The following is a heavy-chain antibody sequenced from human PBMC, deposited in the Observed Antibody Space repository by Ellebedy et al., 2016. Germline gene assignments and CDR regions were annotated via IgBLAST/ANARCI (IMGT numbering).Heavy chain of an antibody. Sequence: GESLKISCGASGFIFGNYWMTWVRQAPGTGLQWVANIKQDGSETFHVDSVKGRFSISRDNAKNSLFLQMNSLRVDDTAIYYCARGDYYDRDGYYDAYDIWGQGTVVTVSS. CDR1: GFIFGNYW. CDR3: ARGDYYDRDGYYDAYDI. J-gene: IGHJ3*02. V-gene: IGHV3-7*01. CDR2: IKQDGSET. D-gene: IGHD3-22*01.